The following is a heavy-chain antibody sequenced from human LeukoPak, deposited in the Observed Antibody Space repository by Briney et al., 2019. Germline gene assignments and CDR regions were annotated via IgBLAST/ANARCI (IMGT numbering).Heavy chain of an antibody. CDR3: ARGLLRLGVWGSYRFSYYFDY. D-gene: IGHD3-16*02. Sequence: SETLSLTCAVYGGSFSGYYWRWIRQPPGKGLEWIGEINHSGSTNYNPSLKSRVTISVDTSKNQFSLKLSSVTAADTAVYYCARGLLRLGVWGSYRFSYYFDYWGQGTLVTVSS. CDR2: INHSGST. J-gene: IGHJ4*02. V-gene: IGHV4-34*01. CDR1: GGSFSGYY.